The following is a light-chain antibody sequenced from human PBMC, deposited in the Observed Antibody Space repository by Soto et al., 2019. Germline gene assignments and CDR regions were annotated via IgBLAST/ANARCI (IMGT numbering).Light chain of an antibody. CDR3: ASWDDSLSGFVV. Sequence: QAVVTQPPSASGTPGQRVTISCSGSSSNIGSNYVFWYQQLPGTAPKVLMYRNSQRPSGVPDRFSGSKSGTSASLAISGLRSEDEADYYCASWDDSLSGFVVFGGGTKVTVL. V-gene: IGLV1-47*01. J-gene: IGLJ2*01. CDR1: SSNIGSNY. CDR2: RNS.